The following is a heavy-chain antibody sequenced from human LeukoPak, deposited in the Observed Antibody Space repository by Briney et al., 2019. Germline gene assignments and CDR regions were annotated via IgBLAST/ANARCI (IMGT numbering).Heavy chain of an antibody. J-gene: IGHJ6*03. CDR3: ARVRGGGVVIIYYMDV. Sequence: GGSLRLSCAASGFTFDDYAMSWVRQVPGKGLEWVSGINWNGGSTGYADSVKGRFTISRDNAKNSLYLQMNSLRAEDTALYYCARVRGGGVVIIYYMDVWGKGTTATVSS. CDR2: INWNGGST. D-gene: IGHD3-3*01. CDR1: GFTFDDYA. V-gene: IGHV3-20*04.